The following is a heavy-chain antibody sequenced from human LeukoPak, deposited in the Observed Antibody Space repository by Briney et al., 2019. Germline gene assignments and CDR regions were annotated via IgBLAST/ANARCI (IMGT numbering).Heavy chain of an antibody. J-gene: IGHJ4*02. V-gene: IGHV3-7*01. CDR1: GFTFSSYW. Sequence: GGSLRLSCAASGFTFSSYWMSWVRQAPGKGLEWVANIKQDGSEKYYVDSVMGRFTISRDNAKNSLYLQMNSLRAEDTAVYYCARSAGITIFGVVPFDYWGQGTLVTVSS. CDR3: ARSAGITIFGVVPFDY. D-gene: IGHD3-3*01. CDR2: IKQDGSEK.